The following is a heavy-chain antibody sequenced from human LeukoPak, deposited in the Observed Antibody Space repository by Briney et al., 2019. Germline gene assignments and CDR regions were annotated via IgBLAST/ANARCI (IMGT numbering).Heavy chain of an antibody. CDR3: ARESITMVRGDPNYGMDV. V-gene: IGHV4-4*07. CDR1: GGSISSYY. CDR2: IYTSGST. D-gene: IGHD3-10*01. Sequence: PSETLSLTCTVSGGSISSYYWSWIRQPAGKGLEWIGRIYTSGSTNYNPSLKSRVTMSVDTSKNQFSLKLSSVTAADTTVYYCARESITMVRGDPNYGMDVWGQGTTVTVSS. J-gene: IGHJ6*02.